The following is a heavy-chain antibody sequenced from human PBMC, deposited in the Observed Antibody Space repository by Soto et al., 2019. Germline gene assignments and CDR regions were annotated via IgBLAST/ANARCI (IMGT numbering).Heavy chain of an antibody. Sequence: HPGGSLRLSCAASGFTFSSYGMHWVRQAPGKGLEWVAVIWYDGSNKYYADSVKGRFTISRDNSKNTLYLQMNSLRAEDTAVYYCARDKDSSGSPLGPSWFGPWGQGTLVTVSS. V-gene: IGHV3-33*01. J-gene: IGHJ5*02. D-gene: IGHD3-22*01. CDR3: ARDKDSSGSPLGPSWFGP. CDR1: GFTFSSYG. CDR2: IWYDGSNK.